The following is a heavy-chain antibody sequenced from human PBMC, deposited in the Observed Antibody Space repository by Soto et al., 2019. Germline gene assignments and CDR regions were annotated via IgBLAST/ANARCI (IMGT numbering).Heavy chain of an antibody. V-gene: IGHV4-31*03. CDR3: ARDRGSGYDRGGSYYYYGMDV. CDR2: IYYSGST. J-gene: IGHJ6*02. Sequence: QVQLQESGPGLVKPSQTLSLTCTVSGGSISSGGYYWSWIRQHPGKGLEWIGYIYYSGSTYYNPSLKGRVTISVDTSKNQFSLKLSSVTAADTAVYYCARDRGSGYDRGGSYYYYGMDVWGQGTTVTVSS. CDR1: GGSISSGGYY. D-gene: IGHD5-12*01.